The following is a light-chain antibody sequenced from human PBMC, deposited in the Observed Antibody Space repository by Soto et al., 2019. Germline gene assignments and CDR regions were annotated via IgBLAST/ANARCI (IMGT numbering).Light chain of an antibody. CDR3: QQYGRSPPSWT. V-gene: IGKV3-20*01. CDR1: QSVSSSY. J-gene: IGKJ1*01. CDR2: DAS. Sequence: ETVLTQSPGTLSLSPGERATLSCRTSQSVSSSYLAWYQQKPGQAPRLLIYDASSRATGIPDRFSGRGSGTDFTLTISRLEPEDFAGSYCQQYGRSPPSWTCGQGTKVDIK.